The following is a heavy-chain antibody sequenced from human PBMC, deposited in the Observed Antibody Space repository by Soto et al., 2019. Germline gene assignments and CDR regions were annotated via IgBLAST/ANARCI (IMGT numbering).Heavy chain of an antibody. D-gene: IGHD3-3*01. V-gene: IGHV4-39*01. CDR2: IYYSGST. J-gene: IGHJ4*02. CDR1: GGSISSSSYY. Sequence: SETLSLTCTVSGGSISSSSYYWGWIRQPPGKGLEWIGSIYYSGSTYYNPSLKSRVTISVDTSKNQFSLKLSSVTAADTAVYYCARRADFWSGPQGERIDFDYWGQGTLVPVSS. CDR3: ARRADFWSGPQGERIDFDY.